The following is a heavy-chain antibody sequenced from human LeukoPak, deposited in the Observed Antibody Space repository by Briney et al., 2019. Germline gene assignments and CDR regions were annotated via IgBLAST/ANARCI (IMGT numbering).Heavy chain of an antibody. D-gene: IGHD5-18*01. CDR3: ARVYPSYGFVGAFDI. J-gene: IGHJ3*02. V-gene: IGHV1-69*13. CDR2: IIPIFGTA. Sequence: GASVKVSCKASGGTFSSYAISWVRQAPGQGLERMGGIIPIFGTANYAQKFQGRVTITADESTSTAYMELSSLRSEDTAVYYCARVYPSYGFVGAFDIWGQGTMVTVSS. CDR1: GGTFSSYA.